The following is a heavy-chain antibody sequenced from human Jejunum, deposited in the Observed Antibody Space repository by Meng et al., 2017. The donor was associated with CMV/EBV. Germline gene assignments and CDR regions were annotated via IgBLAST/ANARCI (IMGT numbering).Heavy chain of an antibody. J-gene: IGHJ4*02. Sequence: CAASGFSVRSNHMSWVRQAPGKGLEWVSVISDVGDTYYAYAVKGRFTISRDNSQNTVSLQMSSLRGEDTAVYYCARGLTGRYPFDYWGQGALVTVSS. CDR1: GFSVRSNH. CDR2: ISDVGDT. V-gene: IGHV3-53*01. CDR3: ARGLTGRYPFDY. D-gene: IGHD1-14*01.